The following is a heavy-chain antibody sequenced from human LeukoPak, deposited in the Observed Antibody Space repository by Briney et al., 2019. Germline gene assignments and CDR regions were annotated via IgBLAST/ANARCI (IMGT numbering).Heavy chain of an antibody. J-gene: IGHJ4*02. CDR2: ILSDGSKE. CDR1: GFTFSSYG. CDR3: ARRHTSVTTFDY. D-gene: IGHD4-11*01. Sequence: QSGGSLRLSCAASGFTFSSYGMHWVRQAPGKGLEWVAVILSDGSKEFYTDSVKGRFTISRDNAKNSMYLQMSSLRAEDTAVYYCARRHTSVTTFDYWGREPWSPSPQ. V-gene: IGHV3-33*01.